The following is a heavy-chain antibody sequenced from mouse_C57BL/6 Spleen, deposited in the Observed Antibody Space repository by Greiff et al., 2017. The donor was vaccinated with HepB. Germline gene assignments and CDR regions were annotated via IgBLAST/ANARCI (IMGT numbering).Heavy chain of an antibody. D-gene: IGHD3-2*02. V-gene: IGHV1-64*01. Sequence: QVQLQQPGAELVKPGASVKLSCKASGYTFTSYWMHWVKQRPGQGLEWIGMIHPNSGSTNYNEKFKSKATLTVDKSSSTAYMQLSSLTSEDSAVYYCARSDGSAQATSYWGQGTTPTVSS. J-gene: IGHJ2*01. CDR3: ARSDGSAQATSY. CDR2: IHPNSGST. CDR1: GYTFTSYW.